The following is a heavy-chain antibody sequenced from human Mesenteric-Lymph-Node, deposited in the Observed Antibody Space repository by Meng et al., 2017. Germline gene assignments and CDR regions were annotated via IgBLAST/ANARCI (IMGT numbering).Heavy chain of an antibody. CDR3: ARSRLARFDY. J-gene: IGHJ4*02. CDR1: GGSLNNNY. V-gene: IGHV4-34*01. CDR2: INHSEIT. Sequence: QVQLRQGGAGLLKPSETLSLTCAVYGGSLNNNYWTWVRQPPGKGLEWIGEINHSEITHYDPSLKSRVSISVDKSKNQFSLKLSSVTAADTAVYYCARSRLARFDYWGQGTLVTVSS. D-gene: IGHD3-9*01.